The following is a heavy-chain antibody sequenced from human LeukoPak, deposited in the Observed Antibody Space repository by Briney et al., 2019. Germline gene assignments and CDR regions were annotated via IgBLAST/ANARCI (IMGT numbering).Heavy chain of an antibody. V-gene: IGHV1-2*02. D-gene: IGHD3-9*01. Sequence: ASVKVSCKSSGYTFTGYYMHWVRQDPGQGLEWMGWINPASGGTNYAQKFQGRVTMTRDTSSSTAYMELSRLRSDDTAVYYCARTAIFSPFSFDYWGQGTLVTVSS. J-gene: IGHJ4*02. CDR2: INPASGGT. CDR1: GYTFTGYY. CDR3: ARTAIFSPFSFDY.